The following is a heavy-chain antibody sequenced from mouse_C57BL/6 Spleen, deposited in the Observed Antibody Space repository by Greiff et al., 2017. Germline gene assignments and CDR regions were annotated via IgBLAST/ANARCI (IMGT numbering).Heavy chain of an antibody. J-gene: IGHJ2*01. CDR3: ARHATAVVAPYYFDY. Sequence: EVKLVESGGDLVKPGGSLKLSCAASGFTFSSYGMSWVRQTPDKRLEWVATISSGGSYTYYPDSVKGRFTISRDNAKNTLYLQMSSLKSEDTAMYYCARHATAVVAPYYFDYWGQGTTLTVSS. CDR1: GFTFSSYG. V-gene: IGHV5-6*01. CDR2: ISSGGSYT. D-gene: IGHD1-1*01.